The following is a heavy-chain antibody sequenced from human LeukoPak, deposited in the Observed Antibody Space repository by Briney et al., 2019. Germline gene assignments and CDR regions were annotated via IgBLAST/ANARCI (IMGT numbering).Heavy chain of an antibody. J-gene: IGHJ4*02. CDR2: IWYDGSNK. D-gene: IGHD3-3*01. V-gene: IGHV3-33*01. CDR3: ARDQRFLEWLLYGYFDY. Sequence: GGSLRLSCAASGFTFSSYGMHWVCQAPGKGLEWVAVIWYDGSNKYYADSVKGRFTISRDNSKNTLYLQMNSLRAEDTAVYYCARDQRFLEWLLYGYFDYWGQGTLVTVSS. CDR1: GFTFSSYG.